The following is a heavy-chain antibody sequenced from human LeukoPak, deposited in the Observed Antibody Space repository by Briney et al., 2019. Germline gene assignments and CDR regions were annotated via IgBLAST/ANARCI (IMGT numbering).Heavy chain of an antibody. Sequence: GGSLRLSCAASGFTFSNYAIHWVCQAPGKGLEWVAVISYDGSNKYYADSVKGRFTISRDNSKNTQYLQMNSLRAEDTAVYYCARDFRAGGVTSKAFDIWGQGTMVTVSS. J-gene: IGHJ3*02. CDR2: ISYDGSNK. D-gene: IGHD3-16*01. V-gene: IGHV3-30*04. CDR1: GFTFSNYA. CDR3: ARDFRAGGVTSKAFDI.